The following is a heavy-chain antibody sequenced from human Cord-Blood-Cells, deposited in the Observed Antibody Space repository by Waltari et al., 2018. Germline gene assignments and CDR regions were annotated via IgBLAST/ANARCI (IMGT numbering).Heavy chain of an antibody. CDR1: GSTFTSYY. D-gene: IGHD6-13*01. CDR3: ARDPGIAAAGYYFDY. Sequence: QGQLVQSGAEVKKPGASVKVSCKALGSTFTSYYMHWVRRAPGQGLEWMGIINPRGGSTSYAQKFQGRVTMTRDTSTSTVYMELSSLRSEDTAVYYCARDPGIAAAGYYFDYWGQGTLVTVSS. J-gene: IGHJ4*02. V-gene: IGHV1-46*03. CDR2: INPRGGST.